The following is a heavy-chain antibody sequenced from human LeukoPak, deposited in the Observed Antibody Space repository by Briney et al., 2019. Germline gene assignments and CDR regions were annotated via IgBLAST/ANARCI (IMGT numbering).Heavy chain of an antibody. V-gene: IGHV3-23*01. D-gene: IGHD3-3*01. Sequence: GGSLRLSCAASGFTFSSYAMSWVRQAPGKGLEWVSAISGSGGSTYSADSVKGRFTISRDNSKNTLYLQMNSLRAEDTAVYYCARVTSPYVFDIWGQGTMVTVSS. CDR2: ISGSGGST. CDR1: GFTFSSYA. J-gene: IGHJ3*02. CDR3: ARVTSPYVFDI.